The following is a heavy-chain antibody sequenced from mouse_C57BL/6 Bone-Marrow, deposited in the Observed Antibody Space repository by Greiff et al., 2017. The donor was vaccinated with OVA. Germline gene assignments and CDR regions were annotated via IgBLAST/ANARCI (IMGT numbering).Heavy chain of an antibody. Sequence: DVKLVESGGGLVKPGGSLKLSCAASGFTFSSYAMSWVRQTPDKRLEWVATISDGGSYTYYPDNVKGRFTISRDNAKNNLYLQMSHLKSEDTAMYYCATYYYGKGFDYWGQGTTLTVSS. V-gene: IGHV5-4*03. CDR2: ISDGGSYT. J-gene: IGHJ2*01. CDR3: ATYYYGKGFDY. D-gene: IGHD1-1*01. CDR1: GFTFSSYA.